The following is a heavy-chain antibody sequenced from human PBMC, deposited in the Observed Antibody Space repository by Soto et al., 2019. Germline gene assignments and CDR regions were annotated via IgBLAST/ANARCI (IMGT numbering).Heavy chain of an antibody. CDR2: ISFDGSTE. CDR1: GFTFISYA. Sequence: VQLVESGGGVFQPGRSLRLSCAASGFTFISYAMHWVRQAPGKGLEWVAVISFDGSTEYYADSVKGRFTISRDNSKNTVYLQMNSLRSEDTAVYYCARSRHGSGSYTHFYYGLDVWGQGTTVTVSS. D-gene: IGHD3-10*01. V-gene: IGHV3-30-3*01. J-gene: IGHJ6*02. CDR3: ARSRHGSGSYTHFYYGLDV.